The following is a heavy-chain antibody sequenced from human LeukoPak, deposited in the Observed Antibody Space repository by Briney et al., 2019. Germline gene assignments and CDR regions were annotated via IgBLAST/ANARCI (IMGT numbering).Heavy chain of an antibody. J-gene: IGHJ4*02. V-gene: IGHV3-30-3*01. D-gene: IGHD5-18*01. Sequence: PGGSLRLSCAASGFTFSSYAMHWVRQAPGKGLEWVAVISYDGSNKYYADSVKGRFTISRDNSKNTLYLQMNSLRAEDTAVYYCARDTAMVRDFDYWGQGTLVTVSS. CDR1: GFTFSSYA. CDR2: ISYDGSNK. CDR3: ARDTAMVRDFDY.